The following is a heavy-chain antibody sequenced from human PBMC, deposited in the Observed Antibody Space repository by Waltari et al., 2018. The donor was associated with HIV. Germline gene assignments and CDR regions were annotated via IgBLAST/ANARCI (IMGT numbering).Heavy chain of an antibody. Sequence: EVQLLESGGGLVQPGGSLRLSCAASGFTFSGYARSWVRQVPGKGLEWVSGISGSGGSTYYADSVKGRFTISRDNSKNTLYLQMNSLRAEDTAVYYCAKDPIVVVTVDVFDIWGQGTMVTVSS. CDR1: GFTFSGYA. J-gene: IGHJ3*02. V-gene: IGHV3-23*01. CDR3: AKDPIVVVTVDVFDI. CDR2: ISGSGGST. D-gene: IGHD3-22*01.